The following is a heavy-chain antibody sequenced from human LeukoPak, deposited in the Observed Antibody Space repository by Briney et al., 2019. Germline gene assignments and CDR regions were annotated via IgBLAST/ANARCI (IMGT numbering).Heavy chain of an antibody. CDR2: IYYSGST. D-gene: IGHD5-18*01. CDR3: ARKGQVDTAMVDY. V-gene: IGHV4-59*01. J-gene: IGHJ4*02. CDR1: GGSISSYY. Sequence: SETLSLTCTVSGGSISSYYWSWIRQPPGKGLEWIGYIYYSGSTNHNPSLKSRVTISVDTSKNQFSLKLSSVTAADTAVYYCARKGQVDTAMVDYWGQGTLVTVSS.